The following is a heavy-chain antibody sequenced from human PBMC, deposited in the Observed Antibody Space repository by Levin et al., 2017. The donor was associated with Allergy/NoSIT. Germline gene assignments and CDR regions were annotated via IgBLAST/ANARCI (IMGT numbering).Heavy chain of an antibody. J-gene: IGHJ5*02. Sequence: SGGSLRLSCAASGFTFSSYGMHWVRQAPGKGLEWVAVISYDGSNKYYADSVKGRFTISRDNSKNTLYLQMNSLRAEDTAVYYCAKFHIAAAGNWFDPWGQGTLVTVSS. CDR2: ISYDGSNK. CDR1: GFTFSSYG. D-gene: IGHD6-13*01. V-gene: IGHV3-30*18. CDR3: AKFHIAAAGNWFDP.